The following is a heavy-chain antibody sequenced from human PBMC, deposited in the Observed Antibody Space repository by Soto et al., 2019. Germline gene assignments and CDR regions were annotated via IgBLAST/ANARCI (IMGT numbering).Heavy chain of an antibody. CDR1: GYTFTSYG. Sequence: QVQLVQSGAEVKKPGASVKVSCKASGYTFTSYGISWVRQAPGQGIEWMGWISAYNGNTNYAQTLQGRVTMTTDTSRSTAYIDLSRLRSDVTVVFYCAGAHHQYVLLCLSGDGFDIWGQGTMVTVSS. J-gene: IGHJ3*02. CDR3: AGAHHQYVLLCLSGDGFDI. CDR2: ISAYNGNT. D-gene: IGHD2-2*01. V-gene: IGHV1-18*01.